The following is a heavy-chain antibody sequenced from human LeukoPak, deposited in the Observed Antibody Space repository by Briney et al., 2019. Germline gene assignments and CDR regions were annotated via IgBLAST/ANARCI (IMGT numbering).Heavy chain of an antibody. CDR3: AKMWGASNHYYYIDV. V-gene: IGHV3-30*02. J-gene: IGHJ6*03. Sequence: GGSLRLSCEASGFTFRGFGLHWVRQAPGKGLEWVALIRSDGTIDTYADSVKDRFTISRDNSKSTLYLQMNSLRAEDTAVYYCAKMWGASNHYYYIDVWGEGTTVTVSS. CDR2: IRSDGTID. D-gene: IGHD4-11*01. CDR1: GFTFRGFG.